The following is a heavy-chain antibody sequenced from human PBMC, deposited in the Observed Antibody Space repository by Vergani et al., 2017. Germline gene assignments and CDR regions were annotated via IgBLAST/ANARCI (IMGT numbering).Heavy chain of an antibody. D-gene: IGHD3-10*01. CDR2: INHSGDT. Sequence: QVQLQESGPGLVKPSETLTLTCDVSDSSIMTNPYWGWFRQSPGKGLEWIGCINHSGDTHYNSSLKSRVSISLVSSSKFSLSLTSVTAADTAIYYCARHRGSGGFFPSSYFYGMDVWGHGTTVTVSS. CDR3: ARHRGSGGFFPSSYFYGMDV. V-gene: IGHV4-38-2*01. CDR1: DSSIMTNPY. J-gene: IGHJ6*02.